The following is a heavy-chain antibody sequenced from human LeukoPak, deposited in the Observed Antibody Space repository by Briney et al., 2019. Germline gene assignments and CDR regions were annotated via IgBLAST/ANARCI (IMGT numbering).Heavy chain of an antibody. V-gene: IGHV3-7*01. J-gene: IGHJ4*02. CDR2: IKEDGSEK. CDR1: GFTFSSYW. D-gene: IGHD6-13*01. CDR3: AAGGAPGRFDY. Sequence: PGGSLRLSCAASGFTFSSYWMTWVRQAPGKGLEWVANIKEDGSEKYYVDSVKGRFTISRDNVKNSLDLQMNSLRVEDTAVYYCAAGGAPGRFDYWGRGVPVTVSS.